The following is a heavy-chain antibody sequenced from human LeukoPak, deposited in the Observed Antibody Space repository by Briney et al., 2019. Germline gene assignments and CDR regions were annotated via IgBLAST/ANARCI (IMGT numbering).Heavy chain of an antibody. CDR2: ISGSGGST. V-gene: IGHV3-23*01. D-gene: IGHD6-13*01. J-gene: IGHJ4*02. Sequence: GGSLRLSCAASGFTFSSYAMSWVRQAPGKGLEWVSAISGSGGSTYYADSVKGRFTISRDNSKNTLYLQMNSLRAEDTAVYYCAKVGGSSWFDELFSVDYWGQGTLVTVSS. CDR1: GFTFSSYA. CDR3: AKVGGSSWFDELFSVDY.